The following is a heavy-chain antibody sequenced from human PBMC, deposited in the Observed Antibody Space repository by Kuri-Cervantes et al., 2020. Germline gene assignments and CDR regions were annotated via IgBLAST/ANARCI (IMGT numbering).Heavy chain of an antibody. CDR2: INPNSGGT. D-gene: IGHD3-22*01. Sequence: ASVKVSCKASGYTFTGYYMHWVRQAPGQGLEWMGWINPNSGGTNYAQKFQGRVTMTRDTSISTAYMELTRLTSDDTAVYYCARTLDYYDNTGYYHREYLDLWGRGTLVTVSS. V-gene: IGHV1-2*02. CDR3: ARTLDYYDNTGYYHREYLDL. J-gene: IGHJ2*01. CDR1: GYTFTGYY.